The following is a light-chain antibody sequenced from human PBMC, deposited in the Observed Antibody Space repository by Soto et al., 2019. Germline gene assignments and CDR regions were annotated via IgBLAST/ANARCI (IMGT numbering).Light chain of an antibody. CDR1: SSNIGSNY. J-gene: IGLJ2*01. CDR3: AAWDDSLSGPV. V-gene: IGLV1-47*02. CDR2: SNN. Sequence: QLVLSQPPSASGTPGQRVTISCSGSSSNIGSNYVYWYHQLPGTAPKLLIYSNNQRPSGVPGRFSGSKSGASASLAISGLRSEDEANYFCAAWDDSLSGPVFGGGTKVTVL.